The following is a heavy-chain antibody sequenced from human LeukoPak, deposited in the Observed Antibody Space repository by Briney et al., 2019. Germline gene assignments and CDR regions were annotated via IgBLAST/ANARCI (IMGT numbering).Heavy chain of an antibody. CDR2: IVGSGRST. CDR3: AQHPGPYGANPLNS. J-gene: IGHJ4*02. Sequence: GSLRLSCGASGFVFGNFALSWVRQAPGKGLEWVSTIVGSGRSTFHAASVKGRFTISRDNSNNTLFLHMGSLRAEDTAIYFCAQHPGPYGANPLNSWVLGTLVTVSS. CDR1: GFVFGNFA. V-gene: IGHV3-23*01. D-gene: IGHD4-23*01.